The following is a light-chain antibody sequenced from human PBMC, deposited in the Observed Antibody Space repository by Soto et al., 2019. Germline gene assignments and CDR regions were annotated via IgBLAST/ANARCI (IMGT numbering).Light chain of an antibody. CDR2: DTS. CDR3: QQRRNWVS. J-gene: IGKJ3*01. CDR1: QTVDTY. Sequence: LTQSPGILSLSPGEKATLSCTASQTVDTYMAWYQQRPGQPPRLLIHDTSHRASGVPARFRGSGSGTDFTLTISSLGPEDFAVYFCQQRRNWVSFGPGTRV. V-gene: IGKV3-11*01.